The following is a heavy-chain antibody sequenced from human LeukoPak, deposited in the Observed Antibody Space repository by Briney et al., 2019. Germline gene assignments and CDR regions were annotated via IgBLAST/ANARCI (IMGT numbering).Heavy chain of an antibody. CDR3: ARKGSYYKGFDD. Sequence: PSETLSLTCTVSGGSLSSGSYYWSWIRQPPGKGLEWIGHMQYSGSTNYNPSLKSRVTISVDTSKNQFSLKLSSVTAADTAVYYCARKGSYYKGFDDWGQGTLVTVSS. D-gene: IGHD3-10*01. V-gene: IGHV4-61*01. CDR1: GGSLSSGSYY. CDR2: MQYSGST. J-gene: IGHJ4*02.